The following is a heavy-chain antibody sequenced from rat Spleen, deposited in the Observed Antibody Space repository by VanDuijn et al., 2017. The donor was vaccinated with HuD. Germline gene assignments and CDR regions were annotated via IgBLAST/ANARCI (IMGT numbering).Heavy chain of an antibody. CDR3: VRRGDYEYTRFNWFAY. Sequence: EVHLVESSGGLVQPGRSLKLSCAASGFTFSYYDMAWVRQAPTKGLEWVASLSTDGANTNYRDSVKGRFTISRDNAKITLYLQLDSLRSEDTATYYCVRRGDYEYTRFNWFAYWGQGTLVTVSS. V-gene: IGHV5S23*01. CDR1: GFTFSYYD. D-gene: IGHD1-4*01. J-gene: IGHJ3*01. CDR2: LSTDGANT.